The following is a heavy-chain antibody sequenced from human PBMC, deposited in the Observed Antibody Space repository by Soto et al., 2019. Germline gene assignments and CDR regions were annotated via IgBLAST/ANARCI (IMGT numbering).Heavy chain of an antibody. J-gene: IGHJ1*01. Sequence: GGSLRLSCAASGFMFSSFAMTWVRQAPGKGLEWVALISYDGSNKDYADSVKGRFTISRDNSKNSLHLQMNSLSAEDTAFYYCVKDESINWYSGHFRHWGQGTLVTVSS. CDR1: GFMFSSFA. CDR3: VKDESINWYSGHFRH. CDR2: ISYDGSNK. V-gene: IGHV3-30*18. D-gene: IGHD6-13*01.